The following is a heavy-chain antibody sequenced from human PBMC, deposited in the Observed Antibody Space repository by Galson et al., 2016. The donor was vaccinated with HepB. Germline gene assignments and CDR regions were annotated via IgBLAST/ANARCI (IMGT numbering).Heavy chain of an antibody. V-gene: IGHV1-18*01. CDR1: GYTFSAYG. CDR3: ARDSDCSGGNCYFDS. Sequence: SVKVSCKASGYTFSAYGTTWVRQAPGQGLEWMGWISVYNGNTNYAQRFRGRVTMTTDTSTSTAYMELRSLRSDDTAVYYCARDSDCSGGNCYFDSWGQGTLVT. D-gene: IGHD2-15*01. CDR2: ISVYNGNT. J-gene: IGHJ4*03.